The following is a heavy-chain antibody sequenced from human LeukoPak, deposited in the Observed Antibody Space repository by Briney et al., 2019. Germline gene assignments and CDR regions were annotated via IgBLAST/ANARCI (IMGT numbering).Heavy chain of an antibody. J-gene: IGHJ4*02. CDR2: ISAYNGNT. CDR3: ARDTDYYDSSGYYPFDY. Sequence: ASVKVSCKASGYTFTSYGISWVRQAPGQGLEWMGWISAYNGNTNYAQKLQGGVTMTTDTSTSTAYMELRSLRSDDTAVYYCARDTDYYDSSGYYPFDYWGQGTLVTVSS. V-gene: IGHV1-18*01. CDR1: GYTFTSYG. D-gene: IGHD3-22*01.